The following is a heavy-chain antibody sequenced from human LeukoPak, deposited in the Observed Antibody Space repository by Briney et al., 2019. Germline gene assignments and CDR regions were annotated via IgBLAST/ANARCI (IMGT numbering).Heavy chain of an antibody. V-gene: IGHV3-30*02. D-gene: IGHD1-26*01. CDR3: AKDRSYSGSYESGFDY. CDR1: GFTFSSYG. J-gene: IGHJ4*02. Sequence: GGSLRLSCAASGFTFSSYGMHWVRQAPGKGLEWVAFIRYDGSNKYYADSVKGRFTISRDNSKSTLYVQMDSLRPEDWAVYYCAKDRSYSGSYESGFDYWGQGILVTVPS. CDR2: IRYDGSNK.